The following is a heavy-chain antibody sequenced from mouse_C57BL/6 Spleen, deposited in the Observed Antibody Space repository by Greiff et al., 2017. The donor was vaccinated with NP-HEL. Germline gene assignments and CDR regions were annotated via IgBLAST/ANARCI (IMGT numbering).Heavy chain of an antibody. CDR3: ARKGDGSMDY. J-gene: IGHJ2*01. Sequence: QVQLQQSGPELVKPGASVKISCKASGYAFSSSWMNWVKQRPGKGLEWIGRIYPGDGDTNYNGKFKGKATLTADKSSSTAYMQLSILTSEDSAVYFCARKGDGSMDYWGQGTTLTVSS. D-gene: IGHD1-1*01. V-gene: IGHV1-82*01. CDR1: GYAFSSSW. CDR2: IYPGDGDT.